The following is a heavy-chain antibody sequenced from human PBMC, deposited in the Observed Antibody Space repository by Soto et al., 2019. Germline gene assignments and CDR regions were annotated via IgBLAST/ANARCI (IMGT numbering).Heavy chain of an antibody. J-gene: IGHJ3*02. D-gene: IGHD6-19*01. CDR2: ISVSDPGT. CDR3: TKGTGLDI. Sequence: EVQLLESGGGLVQPGGSLRLSCAASGFTFGSHDMSWVRQAPGKVVEWVSSISVSDPGTYYADSVKGRFTLSRDISKNTLFLQMDSLRAEDTALYFCTKGTGLDIWGQGTMVTVSP. CDR1: GFTFGSHD. V-gene: IGHV3-23*01.